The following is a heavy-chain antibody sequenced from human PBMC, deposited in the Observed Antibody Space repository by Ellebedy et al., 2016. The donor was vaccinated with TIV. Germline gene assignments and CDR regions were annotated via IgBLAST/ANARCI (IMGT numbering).Heavy chain of an antibody. V-gene: IGHV1-8*01. CDR3: TRGGTTGEYTWFDP. CDR1: GYSFTNFT. Sequence: AASVKVSCKASGYSFTNFTINWVRQASGQGLEWMGWMNPRSGDTVYSQKFKGRVSMTRNTPMNTAFLDLTSLRFEDTAVYYCTRGGTTGEYTWFDPWGQGTQVTVSS. J-gene: IGHJ5*02. D-gene: IGHD1-1*01. CDR2: MNPRSGDT.